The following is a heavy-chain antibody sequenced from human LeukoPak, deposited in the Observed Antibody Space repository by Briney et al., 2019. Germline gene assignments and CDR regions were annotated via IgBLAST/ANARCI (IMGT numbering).Heavy chain of an antibody. CDR1: GFTFGDYA. J-gene: IGHJ4*02. CDR2: IRSKAYGGTT. Sequence: PGGSLRLFCTVSGFTFGDYAMSWVRQAPGKGLEWVGFIRSKAYGGTTEYAASVKGRFTISRDDSKSIAYLQMNSLKTEDTAVYYCTREVGQWLVPYYFDYWGQGTLVTVSS. D-gene: IGHD6-19*01. CDR3: TREVGQWLVPYYFDY. V-gene: IGHV3-49*04.